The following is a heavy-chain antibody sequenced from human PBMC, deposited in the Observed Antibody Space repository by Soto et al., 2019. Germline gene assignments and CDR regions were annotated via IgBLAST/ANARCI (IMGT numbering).Heavy chain of an antibody. CDR3: ARGLRNYYDRSGLHY. CDR1: GLTFSNYA. Sequence: GGSLRLSCATSGLTFSNYAMSWVRQAPGGGLEWVSSMSGSSSTTYYADSVKGRFTISRDNSKNSLYLQMNSLRAEDTAVYYCARGLRNYYDRSGLHYWGQGTLVTVSS. D-gene: IGHD3-22*01. V-gene: IGHV3-23*01. J-gene: IGHJ4*02. CDR2: MSGSSSTT.